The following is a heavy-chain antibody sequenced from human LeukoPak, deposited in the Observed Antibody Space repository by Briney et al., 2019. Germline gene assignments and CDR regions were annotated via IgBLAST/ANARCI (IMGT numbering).Heavy chain of an antibody. D-gene: IGHD3-10*01. CDR3: ARCTYYYGSGSYYNFGY. V-gene: IGHV1-69*06. CDR1: GGTFSSYA. J-gene: IGHJ4*02. CDR2: IIPIFGTA. Sequence: SVKVSCKASGGTFSSYAISWVRQAPGQGLEWMGGIIPIFGTANYAQKFQGRVTITADKSTSTAYMELSSLRSEDTAVYYCARCTYYYGSGSYYNFGYWGQGTLVTVSS.